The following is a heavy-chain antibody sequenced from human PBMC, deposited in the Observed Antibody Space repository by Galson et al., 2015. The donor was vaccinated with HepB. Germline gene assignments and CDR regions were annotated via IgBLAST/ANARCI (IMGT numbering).Heavy chain of an antibody. CDR2: INQDGSSK. Sequence: SLRLSCAASGFTFSSYWMNWVRQAPGKGLEWVAHINQDGSSKYHVDSVKGRFTISRDNAKDSVYLQLDSLRAEDTAVYSCARRISLVRGIITKPDYYYGMDVWGQGTTVTVAS. CDR3: ARRISLVRGIITKPDYYYGMDV. D-gene: IGHD3-10*01. V-gene: IGHV3-7*03. J-gene: IGHJ6*02. CDR1: GFTFSSYW.